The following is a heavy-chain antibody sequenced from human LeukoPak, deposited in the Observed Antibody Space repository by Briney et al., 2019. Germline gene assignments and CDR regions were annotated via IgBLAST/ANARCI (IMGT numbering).Heavy chain of an antibody. CDR3: ASRIAAAGIFDP. Sequence: PGGSLRLSCAASGFTFSSYSMSWVRQAPGKGLEWVSVIYSGGSTYYADSVKGRFTISRDNSKNTLYLQMNSLRAEDTAVYYCASRIAAAGIFDPWGQGTLVTVSS. V-gene: IGHV3-53*01. CDR1: GFTFSSYS. D-gene: IGHD6-13*01. CDR2: IYSGGST. J-gene: IGHJ5*02.